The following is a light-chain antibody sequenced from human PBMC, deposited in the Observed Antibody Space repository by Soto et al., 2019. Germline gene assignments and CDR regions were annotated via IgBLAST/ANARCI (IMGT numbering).Light chain of an antibody. J-gene: IGKJ4*01. CDR3: QRYGTSLPLT. V-gene: IGKV3-20*01. CDR1: QSVSSNY. Sequence: EIVLTQSPGTLSLSPGDRATLSCRASQSVSSNYLAWYQQKPGQAPRLLIYGASSRATGIPDRFSGSGSGTDFTLTICRLEPEDFAVYYCQRYGTSLPLTFGGGTKVDIK. CDR2: GAS.